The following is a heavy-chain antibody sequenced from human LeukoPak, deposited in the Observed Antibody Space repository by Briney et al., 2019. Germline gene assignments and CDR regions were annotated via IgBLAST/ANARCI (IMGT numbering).Heavy chain of an antibody. V-gene: IGHV1-2*02. Sequence: APVKVSCKASGYTFTGYYMHWVRQAPGQGLEWMGWINPSSGGTNYAQKFQGRVTMTRETSISTAYMEPSRLRSDDTAVYYCARLTYYDFWSGYNYAFDIWGQGTMVTVSS. CDR3: ARLTYYDFWSGYNYAFDI. CDR2: INPSSGGT. CDR1: GYTFTGYY. J-gene: IGHJ3*02. D-gene: IGHD3-3*01.